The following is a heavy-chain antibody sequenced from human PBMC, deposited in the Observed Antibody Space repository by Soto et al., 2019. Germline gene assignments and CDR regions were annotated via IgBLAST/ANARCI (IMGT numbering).Heavy chain of an antibody. D-gene: IGHD2-21*01. Sequence: QVQLVESGGGVVQPGRSLRLSCAASGFTFSSYGMHWVRQAPGKGLEWVAVISYDGSNKYYADSVKGRFTISRDNSKNPLYLQMKSLRAEDTAVYYCGNAPAIGNYWGQGTLVTVA. CDR2: ISYDGSNK. J-gene: IGHJ4*02. CDR3: GNAPAIGNY. CDR1: GFTFSSYG. V-gene: IGHV3-30*18.